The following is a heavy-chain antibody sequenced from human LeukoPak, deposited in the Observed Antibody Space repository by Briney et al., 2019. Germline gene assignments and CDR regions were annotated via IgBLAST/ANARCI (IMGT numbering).Heavy chain of an antibody. V-gene: IGHV3-23*01. CDR3: AKDYYGSGSTDAFDI. Sequence: GGSLRLSCSASGFTFSSYAMSWVRQAPGKGLEWVSAISGSGGSTYYADSVKGRFTISRDNSKNTLYLQMNSLRAEDTAVYYCAKDYYGSGSTDAFDIWGQGTMVTVSS. J-gene: IGHJ3*02. CDR2: ISGSGGST. D-gene: IGHD3-10*01. CDR1: GFTFSSYA.